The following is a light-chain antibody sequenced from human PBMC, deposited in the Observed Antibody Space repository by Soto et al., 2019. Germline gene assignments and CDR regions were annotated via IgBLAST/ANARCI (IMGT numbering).Light chain of an antibody. J-gene: IGLJ2*01. CDR2: EVS. CDR1: SSDVGSYNR. V-gene: IGLV2-18*02. Sequence: QSALTQPPSVSGSPGQSVTISCTGTSSDVGSYNRVSWYQQPPGTAPKLMIYEVSNRPSGVPDRFSGSKSGNTASLTISGLQAEGEADYYCSSYTSSSTLVVFGGGTKLTVL. CDR3: SSYTSSSTLVV.